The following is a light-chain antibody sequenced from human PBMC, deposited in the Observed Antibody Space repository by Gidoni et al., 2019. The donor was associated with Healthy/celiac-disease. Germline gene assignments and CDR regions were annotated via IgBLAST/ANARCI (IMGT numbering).Light chain of an antibody. CDR1: QDISNY. V-gene: IGKV1-33*01. CDR2: AAS. Sequence: DIQMTQSPSSLSASVGDRVTITCQASQDISNYFNWYQQKPGKAPKPLIYAASNLETGVPSRFSGSGSGTDFTFTISSLQPEDIATYYCQQYDNLPRTFGQGTKLEIK. J-gene: IGKJ2*01. CDR3: QQYDNLPRT.